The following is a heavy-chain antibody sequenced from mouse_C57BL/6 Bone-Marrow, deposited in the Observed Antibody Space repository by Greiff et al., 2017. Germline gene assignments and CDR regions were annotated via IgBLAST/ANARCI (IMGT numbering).Heavy chain of an antibody. Sequence: QVQLKQPGAELVKPGASVKLSCKASGYTFTSYWMQWVKQRPGQGLEWIGEIDPSDSYTNYNQKFKGKATLTVDTSSSTAYMQLSSLTSEDSAVYYCAREGGYYVGDYWGQGTSVTVSS. J-gene: IGHJ4*01. D-gene: IGHD2-3*01. CDR1: GYTFTSYW. V-gene: IGHV1-50*01. CDR2: IDPSDSYT. CDR3: AREGGYYVGDY.